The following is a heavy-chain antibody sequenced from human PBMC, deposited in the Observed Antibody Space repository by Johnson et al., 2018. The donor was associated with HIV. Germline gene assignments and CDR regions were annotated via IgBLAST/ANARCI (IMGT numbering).Heavy chain of an antibody. Sequence: QMQLVESGGGVVQPGRSLRLYCAASGFTFSSYAMHWVRQAPGKGLEWVAVISYDGSNKYYADSVKGRFTISRDNSKNTLYLQMNSLRAEDTAVYYCAREGRRDAFDIWGQGTMVTVSS. CDR3: AREGRRDAFDI. J-gene: IGHJ3*02. CDR2: ISYDGSNK. V-gene: IGHV3-30-3*01. CDR1: GFTFSSYA.